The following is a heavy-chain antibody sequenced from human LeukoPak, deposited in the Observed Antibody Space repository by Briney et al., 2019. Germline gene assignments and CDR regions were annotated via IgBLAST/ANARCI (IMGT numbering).Heavy chain of an antibody. J-gene: IGHJ4*02. V-gene: IGHV3-23*01. CDR2: IGDSSSHT. CDR1: GFAFDSFA. Sequence: GGSLRLSCAASGFAFDSFAMSWVRQAPGQGLAWVSAIGDSSSHTYYADSVKGRFTISRDNAKNSLYLQMNSLRAEDTAVYYCARDLGYWGQGTLVTVSS. CDR3: ARDLGY.